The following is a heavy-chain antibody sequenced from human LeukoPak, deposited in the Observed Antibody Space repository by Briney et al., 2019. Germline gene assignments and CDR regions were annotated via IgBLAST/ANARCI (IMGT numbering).Heavy chain of an antibody. Sequence: ASVKVSCKASGYTFTGYYMHWVTQAPGPGLEWMVWINPNSGGTNYAQKFQGRVTMTRDTSISTAYMELSRLRSDDTAVYYCARGGGTSCLLGYCSGGSRYWGQGTLVTVSS. CDR2: INPNSGGT. J-gene: IGHJ4*02. CDR1: GYTFTGYY. V-gene: IGHV1-2*02. D-gene: IGHD2-15*01. CDR3: ARGGGTSCLLGYCSGGSRY.